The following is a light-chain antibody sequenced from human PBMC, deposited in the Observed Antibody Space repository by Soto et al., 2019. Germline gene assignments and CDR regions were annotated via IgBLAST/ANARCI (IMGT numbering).Light chain of an antibody. Sequence: DIQMTQSPSTLSASVGDRVTITCRASQSITGWLAWFQQKPGKAPKLLISKASSLESGVPSRFSGSGSGTEFTLTISRLEPEDSAVYYCQQCGGSPLFSFGPGTRVDI. J-gene: IGKJ3*01. V-gene: IGKV1-5*03. CDR3: QQCGGSPLFS. CDR1: QSITGW. CDR2: KAS.